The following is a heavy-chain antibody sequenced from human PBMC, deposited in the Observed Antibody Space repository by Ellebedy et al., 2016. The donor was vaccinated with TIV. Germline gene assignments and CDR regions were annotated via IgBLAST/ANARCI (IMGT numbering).Heavy chain of an antibody. D-gene: IGHD3-10*01. J-gene: IGHJ4*02. CDR1: GGTFSSYA. V-gene: IGHV1-69*13. CDR2: IIPIFGTA. CDR3: ARFGELLSPFSAPLDY. Sequence: SVKVSCXASGGTFSSYAISWVRQAPGQGLEWMGGIIPIFGTANYAQKFQGRVTITADESTSTAYMELSSLRSEDTAVYYCARFGELLSPFSAPLDYWGQGTLVTVSS.